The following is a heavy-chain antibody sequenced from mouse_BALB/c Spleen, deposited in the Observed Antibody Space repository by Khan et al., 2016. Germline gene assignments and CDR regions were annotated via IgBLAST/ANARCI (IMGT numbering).Heavy chain of an antibody. CDR3: TSGGNYEDYFDY. V-gene: IGHV9-3-1*01. J-gene: IGHJ2*01. Sequence: QIQLVQSGPELKKPGETVKISCKASGYTFANYGMNWVKQAPGKGLKWMGWIKTSTGEPTCADDFKGRFAFSLETSAYTAYLQINNLKNEDTATYFCTSGGNYEDYFDYWGQGTTLTVSS. CDR2: IKTSTGEP. CDR1: GYTFANYG. D-gene: IGHD2-1*01.